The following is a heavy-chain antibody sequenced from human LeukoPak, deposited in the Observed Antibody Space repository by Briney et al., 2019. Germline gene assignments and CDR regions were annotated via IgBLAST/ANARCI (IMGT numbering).Heavy chain of an antibody. J-gene: IGHJ1*01. CDR1: GFTFSSYW. CDR3: AKDPLGYCSSTSCPNEH. D-gene: IGHD2-2*01. Sequence: GGSLRLSCAASGFTFSSYWMSWVRQAPGKGLEWVSAISGSGGSTYYADSVKGRFTISRDNSKNTLYLQMNSLRAEDTAVYYCAKDPLGYCSSTSCPNEHWGQGTLVTVSS. CDR2: ISGSGGST. V-gene: IGHV3-23*01.